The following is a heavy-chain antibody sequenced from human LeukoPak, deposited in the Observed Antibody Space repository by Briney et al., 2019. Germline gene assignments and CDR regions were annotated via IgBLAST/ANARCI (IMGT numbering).Heavy chain of an antibody. J-gene: IGHJ4*02. CDR1: GFTFSSYA. CDR2: IKPDGTKK. V-gene: IGHV3-7*01. D-gene: IGHD6-13*01. Sequence: GRSLRLSCAASGFTFSSYAMHWVRQAPGKGLEWVANIKPDGTKKTYVDSVKGRFIISRDNAKNSLYLLMNSLRADDTAVYYCATAPAAADSWWGQGTLVAVSS. CDR3: ATAPAAADSW.